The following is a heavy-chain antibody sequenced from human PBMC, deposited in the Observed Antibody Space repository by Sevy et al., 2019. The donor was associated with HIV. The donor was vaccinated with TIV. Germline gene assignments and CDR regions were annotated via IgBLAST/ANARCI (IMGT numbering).Heavy chain of an antibody. CDR1: GIIFTSSG. Sequence: GGSLRLSCVVSGIIFTSSGMHWVRQAPGKGLEWVAVISYHGRDKLYADSVKGRFTISRDNSKNILYLQMNGLRIGDTAVYYCAKDFTGYNGMDVWGQGTMVTVSS. CDR3: AKDFTGYNGMDV. J-gene: IGHJ6*02. D-gene: IGHD3-9*01. V-gene: IGHV3-30*18. CDR2: ISYHGRDK.